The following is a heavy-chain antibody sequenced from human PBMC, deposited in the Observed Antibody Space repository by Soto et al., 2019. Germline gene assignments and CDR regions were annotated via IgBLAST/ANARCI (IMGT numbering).Heavy chain of an antibody. J-gene: IGHJ4*02. CDR3: ARSRGYYDSSGYSYY. V-gene: IGHV4-4*02. CDR1: GGSISSSNW. CDR2: IYHGGST. D-gene: IGHD3-22*01. Sequence: QVQLQESGPGLVKPSGTLSLTCAVSGGSISSSNWWSWVRQPPGKGLEWIGEIYHGGSTNYNPSLKSRVTISVDKSKNQFSLKLNSVTAADTAVYYCARSRGYYDSSGYSYYWGQGTLVTVSS.